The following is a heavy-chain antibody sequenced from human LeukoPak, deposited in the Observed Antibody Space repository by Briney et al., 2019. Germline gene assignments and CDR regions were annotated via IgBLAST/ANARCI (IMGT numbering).Heavy chain of an antibody. V-gene: IGHV4-30-2*01. D-gene: IGHD6-6*01. CDR3: ARTAGDSSSAGANYYYYYYMDV. CDR2: INHSGST. Sequence: SETLSLTCTVSGGSISSGGYYWSWIRQPPGKGLEWIGYINHSGSTYYNPSLKSRVTISVDRSKNQFSLKLSSVTAADTAVYYCARTAGDSSSAGANYYYYYYMDVWGKGTTVTVSS. J-gene: IGHJ6*03. CDR1: GGSISSGGYY.